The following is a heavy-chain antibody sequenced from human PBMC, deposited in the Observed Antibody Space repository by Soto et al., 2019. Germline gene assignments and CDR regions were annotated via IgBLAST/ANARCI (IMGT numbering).Heavy chain of an antibody. CDR3: ARVGGYGMDV. D-gene: IGHD3-10*01. J-gene: IGHJ6*02. CDR2: IYHSGTT. V-gene: IGHV4-38-2*01. CDR1: SFSISSGYY. Sequence: PSETLSLTCAVSSFSISSGYYWGWVRQPPGKGLEWIGSIYHSGTTNYSPSLKSRVTISIDTSRNQFSLKLSSVTAADTAVYYCARVGGYGMDVWGQGTTVTVSS.